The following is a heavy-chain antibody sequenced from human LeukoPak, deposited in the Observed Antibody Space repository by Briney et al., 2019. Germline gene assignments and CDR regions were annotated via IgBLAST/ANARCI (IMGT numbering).Heavy chain of an antibody. J-gene: IGHJ3*02. CDR3: ATDPGEWEPI. Sequence: GGSLRLSCATSGLTFTNAWMSWFRQAPGKGLEWVGRIKSKTDGGTSDYAAPVQGRFTISRDDSKNTLYLQMNSLKIEDTAVYYCATDPGEWEPIWGQGTMVTVSS. V-gene: IGHV3-15*01. CDR1: GLTFTNAW. D-gene: IGHD1-26*01. CDR2: IKSKTDGGTS.